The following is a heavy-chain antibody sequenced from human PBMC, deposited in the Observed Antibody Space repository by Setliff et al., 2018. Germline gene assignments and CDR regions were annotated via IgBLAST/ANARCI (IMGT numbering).Heavy chain of an antibody. J-gene: IGHJ4*02. CDR3: ARDQFSSGWYGPPESYFDC. V-gene: IGHV4-4*08. CDR1: GGSISSYY. D-gene: IGHD6-19*01. CDR2: IYTSGST. Sequence: SETLSLTCTVSGGSISSYYWSWIRQPPGKGLEWIGYIYTSGSTNYNPSLKSRVTISVDTSKNQFSVKLSSVSDGDTAVYYCARDQFSSGWYGPPESYFDCWGQGILVTVSS.